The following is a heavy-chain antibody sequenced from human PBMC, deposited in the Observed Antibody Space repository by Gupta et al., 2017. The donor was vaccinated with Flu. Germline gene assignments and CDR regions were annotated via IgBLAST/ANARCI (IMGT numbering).Heavy chain of an antibody. V-gene: IGHV3-66*02. CDR3: VKMRASGDS. CDR1: GFNVSSNY. Sequence: EVPLVESGGGLVQPGGSLRLSCAVPGFNVSSNYMSWVRQAPGKGLEWVAVLYSGGSTFYSDSVKGRFTIYGDNSENILYLQMNNLRFEDSAVYFCVKMRASGDSWGQGTLVTVSS. J-gene: IGHJ4*02. CDR2: LYSGGST.